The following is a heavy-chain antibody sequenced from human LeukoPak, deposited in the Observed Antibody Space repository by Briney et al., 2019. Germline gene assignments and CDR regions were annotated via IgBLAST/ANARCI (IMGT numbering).Heavy chain of an antibody. Sequence: PGGSLRLSCVASGFTFSTYEMNWVRQAPGKGLEWVSYISSSGSTIYYADSVKGRFTISRDNAKNSLFLQMNSLRAEDTAVYYCARLLVYNSGGEAFDYWGPGTLVTVSS. CDR2: ISSSGSTI. J-gene: IGHJ4*02. D-gene: IGHD3-10*01. CDR3: ARLLVYNSGGEAFDY. CDR1: GFTFSTYE. V-gene: IGHV3-48*03.